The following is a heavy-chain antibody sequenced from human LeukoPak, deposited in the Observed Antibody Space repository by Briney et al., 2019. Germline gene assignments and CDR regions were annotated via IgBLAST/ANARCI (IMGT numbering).Heavy chain of an antibody. V-gene: IGHV1-69*05. J-gene: IGHJ4*02. Sequence: ASVKVSCKASGGTFSSYAISWVRQAPGQGLEWMRGIIPIFGTANYARKFQGRVTITTDESTSTAYMELSSLRSEDTAVYYCARDQGGTTFDYWGQGTLVTVSS. CDR2: IIPIFGTA. CDR3: ARDQGGTTFDY. CDR1: GGTFSSYA. D-gene: IGHD1-14*01.